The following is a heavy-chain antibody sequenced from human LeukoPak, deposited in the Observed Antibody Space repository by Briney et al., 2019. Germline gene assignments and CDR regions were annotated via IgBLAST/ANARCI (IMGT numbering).Heavy chain of an antibody. CDR3: AREVGATDAFDI. J-gene: IGHJ3*02. CDR2: SYCSGST. V-gene: IGHV4-30-4*01. CDR1: GDSISSGDYY. Sequence: SETLSLTCTVSGDSISSGDYYWSWIRQPPGKGLEWIGYSYCSGSTYYNPSLKSRVTISVETSKNQFSLKLSSVTAADTAVYYCAREVGATDAFDIWGRGTMVTVSS. D-gene: IGHD1-26*01.